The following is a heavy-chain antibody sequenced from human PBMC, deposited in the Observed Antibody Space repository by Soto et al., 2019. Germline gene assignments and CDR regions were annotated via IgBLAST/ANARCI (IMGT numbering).Heavy chain of an antibody. CDR3: ARRITGDPRFDL. D-gene: IGHD1-20*01. Sequence: QLQLQESGPGLVKPSETLSLTCTVSDGSISSYYWSWIRQPPGKGLEWIGYVYSNGDTSFNPSLNRRVTISVDTSRNRFSLRLNSVTAADTAVYYCARRITGDPRFDLWGRGTLVTVSS. J-gene: IGHJ2*01. CDR2: VYSNGDT. CDR1: DGSISSYY. V-gene: IGHV4-59*12.